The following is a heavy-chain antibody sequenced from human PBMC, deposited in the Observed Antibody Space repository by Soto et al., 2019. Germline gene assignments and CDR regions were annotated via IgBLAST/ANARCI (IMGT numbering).Heavy chain of an antibody. CDR2: ISYDGATQ. CDR1: GLTFNTSG. Sequence: GGSLRLSCEVSGLTFNTSGMHWVRQAPGKGLEWLAVISYDGATQYYGDTVKGRFTISRDNAKNSLYLQMNSLRAEDTAVYYCARDGQLVINYFDYWGQGTLVTVSS. J-gene: IGHJ4*02. D-gene: IGHD6-13*01. V-gene: IGHV3-30*03. CDR3: ARDGQLVINYFDY.